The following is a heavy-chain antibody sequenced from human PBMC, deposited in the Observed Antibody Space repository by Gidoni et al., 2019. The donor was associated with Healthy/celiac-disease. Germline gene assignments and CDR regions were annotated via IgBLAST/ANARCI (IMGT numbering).Heavy chain of an antibody. D-gene: IGHD3-10*01. CDR1: GESFSGYY. Sequence: QVQLQQWGAGLLKPSETLSLTCAVYGESFSGYYWSWVRQPPWKGLEWIGEISHSGSPNYNPSLRSRVTISLDTSKNQFSLKVNSVTAADTAVYYCARGFSSGSFYPYFDYWGQGTLVTVSS. CDR2: ISHSGSP. J-gene: IGHJ4*02. V-gene: IGHV4-34*01. CDR3: ARGFSSGSFYPYFDY.